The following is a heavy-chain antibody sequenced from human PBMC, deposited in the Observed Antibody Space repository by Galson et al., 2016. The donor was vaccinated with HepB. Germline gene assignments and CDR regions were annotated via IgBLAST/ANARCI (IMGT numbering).Heavy chain of an antibody. D-gene: IGHD2-8*02. CDR3: ARGGLGYCTGGCCTPFDP. J-gene: IGHJ5*02. V-gene: IGHV3-13*01. Sequence: SLRLSCAASGFPFSSYDMHWVRQSTGKGLEWVSGIGTAGDTFYAGSVKGRFNISRENAENSLYLQMNSLRVGDTAVYYCARGGLGYCTGGCCTPFDPWGQGTLVTVSS. CDR1: GFPFSSYD. CDR2: IGTAGDT.